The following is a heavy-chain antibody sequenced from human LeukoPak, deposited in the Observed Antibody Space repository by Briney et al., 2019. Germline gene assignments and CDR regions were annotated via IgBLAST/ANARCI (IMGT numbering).Heavy chain of an antibody. J-gene: IGHJ4*02. CDR1: GFTFSIYD. D-gene: IGHD3-10*01. Sequence: GGSLRLSCAASGFTFSIYDMYWVRQAPGKGLEWVAVISRDINHKYYSDSVRGRFTISRDNSKDTLNLQMGSLRVDDTAVYFCAKRQGSGNTEEGSFDYWSQGNLVTVSS. CDR2: ISRDINHK. CDR3: AKRQGSGNTEEGSFDY. V-gene: IGHV3-30*18.